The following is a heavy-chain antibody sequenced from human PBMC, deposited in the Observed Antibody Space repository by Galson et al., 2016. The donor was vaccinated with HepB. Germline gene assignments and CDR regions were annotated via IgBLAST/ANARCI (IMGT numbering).Heavy chain of an antibody. Sequence: SLRLSCAASGFTFSSYTMNWVRQAPGKGLEWVSSITTSSSYRYYADSLRGRFTISRDDAKKPLYLQMNSLRAEDTAVYYCARVLPTSEYWIQGAVDFWGQGTMVTVSS. J-gene: IGHJ3*01. CDR3: ARVLPTSEYWIQGAVDF. CDR1: GFTFSSYT. D-gene: IGHD5-18*01. V-gene: IGHV3-21*01. CDR2: ITTSSSYR.